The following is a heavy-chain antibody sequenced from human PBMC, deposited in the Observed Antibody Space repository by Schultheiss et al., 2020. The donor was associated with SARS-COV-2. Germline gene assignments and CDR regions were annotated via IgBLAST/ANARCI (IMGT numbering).Heavy chain of an antibody. Sequence: ASVKVSCKASGYTFTSYGISWVRQAPGQGLEWMGIINPSGGSTSYAQKFQGRVTMTRDTSTSTVYMELSSLRSEDTAVYYCARGGSGRGRFLEWLKNNWFDPWGQGTLVTVSS. CDR3: ARGGSGRGRFLEWLKNNWFDP. CDR2: INPSGGST. D-gene: IGHD3-3*01. J-gene: IGHJ5*02. V-gene: IGHV1-46*01. CDR1: GYTFTSYG.